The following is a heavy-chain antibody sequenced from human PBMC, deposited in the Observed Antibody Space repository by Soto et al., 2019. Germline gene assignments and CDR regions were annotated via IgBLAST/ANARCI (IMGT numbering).Heavy chain of an antibody. D-gene: IGHD3-3*01. Sequence: QVQLVQSGAEVKKPGSSVKVSCKASGGTFNRYAISWVRQAPGQWLEWMGGIIPIFGIGNDAQRFQGSVTITADESTGTAYMELSSLRSEDTGVYYCARSAITLFGVVSIPPHYYSEMDVWGQWTTVTVSS. J-gene: IGHJ6*02. CDR1: GGTFNRYA. V-gene: IGHV1-69*01. CDR3: ARSAITLFGVVSIPPHYYSEMDV. CDR2: IIPIFGIG.